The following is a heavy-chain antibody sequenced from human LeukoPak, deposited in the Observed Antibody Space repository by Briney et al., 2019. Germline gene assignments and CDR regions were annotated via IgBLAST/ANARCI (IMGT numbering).Heavy chain of an antibody. CDR1: GYTLTELS. J-gene: IGHJ4*02. V-gene: IGHV1-24*01. D-gene: IGHD1-26*01. Sequence: ASAKVSCKVSGYTLTELSMHWVRQAPGKGLEWMGGFDPEDGETIYAQKFQGRVTMTEDTSTDTAYMELSSLRSEDTAVYYCATGAPFYSGSYRTTTYYFDYWGQGTLVTVSS. CDR2: FDPEDGET. CDR3: ATGAPFYSGSYRTTTYYFDY.